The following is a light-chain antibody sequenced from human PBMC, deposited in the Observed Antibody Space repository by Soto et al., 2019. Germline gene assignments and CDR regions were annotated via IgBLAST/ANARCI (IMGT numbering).Light chain of an antibody. J-gene: IGKJ4*01. CDR1: QGISSY. Sequence: DIQLTQSPSFLSASVGDRVTITCRASQGISSYLAWYQQKPGKAPKLLIYTASTLQSGVPSRFSGSGSGTEFTLTIGSLQPEDFATYYCQQHNSYPVTFGGGTKVEIK. CDR3: QQHNSYPVT. CDR2: TAS. V-gene: IGKV1-9*01.